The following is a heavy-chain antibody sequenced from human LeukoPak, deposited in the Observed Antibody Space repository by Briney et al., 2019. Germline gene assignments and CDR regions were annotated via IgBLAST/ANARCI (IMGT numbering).Heavy chain of an antibody. Sequence: PGRSLTPACTASGFTFTNAWITWRRQAPEKGLVWVGRIKSASDGGATDYAAPVKGRFTISRDDSKNTLYLQMDSLNSEDSAVYYCTTEYYYDSSGSLFYFDYWGQGSLVTVSS. V-gene: IGHV3-15*01. CDR1: GFTFTNAW. CDR3: TTEYYYDSSGSLFYFDY. CDR2: IKSASDGGAT. J-gene: IGHJ4*02. D-gene: IGHD3-22*01.